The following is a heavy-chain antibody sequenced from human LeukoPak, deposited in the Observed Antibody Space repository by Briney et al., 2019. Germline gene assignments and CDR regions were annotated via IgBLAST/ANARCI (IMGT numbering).Heavy chain of an antibody. CDR3: ARHGRMVIMSKFSTRIDQ. CDR2: IYYTGMT. V-gene: IGHV4-59*08. J-gene: IGHJ4*02. Sequence: SETLSLTCTVPDGSISNYFWSWIRQPPGKGLEWIGYIYYTGMTNSNPSLKSRVTISMDTSKNQFSLNLRSVTAADTAIYYCARHGRMVIMSKFSTRIDQWGQGTLVTVSS. D-gene: IGHD2-8*01. CDR1: DGSISNYF.